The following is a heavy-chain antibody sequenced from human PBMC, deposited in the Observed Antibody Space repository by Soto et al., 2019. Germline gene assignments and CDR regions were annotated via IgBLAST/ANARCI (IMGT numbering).Heavy chain of an antibody. CDR3: ARDLEYCSGGSCYADACDI. D-gene: IGHD2-15*01. Sequence: QVQLQESGPGLVKPSGTLSLTCAVSSGSISSSNWWSWVRQPPGKGLEWIGEIYHSGSTNYHPSLKSRVTRSGDKSKDQFSLKLSCVTAADTAVYDWARDLEYCSGGSCYADACDIWGQGTMVTVSS. J-gene: IGHJ3*02. V-gene: IGHV4-4*02. CDR1: SGSISSSNW. CDR2: IYHSGST.